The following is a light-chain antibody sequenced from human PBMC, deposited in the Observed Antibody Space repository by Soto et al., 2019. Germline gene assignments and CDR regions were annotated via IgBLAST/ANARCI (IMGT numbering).Light chain of an antibody. V-gene: IGKV1-5*03. CDR2: KAS. CDR1: QTISSW. CDR3: QQYNSYSEA. Sequence: DIQMTQSPSTLSGSVGDRVTITCRASQTISSWLAWYQQKPGKAPKLLIYKASTLKSGVPSRFSGSGSGTEFTLTIISLQPDAFATYYCQQYNSYSEAFGQGNKVDIK. J-gene: IGKJ1*01.